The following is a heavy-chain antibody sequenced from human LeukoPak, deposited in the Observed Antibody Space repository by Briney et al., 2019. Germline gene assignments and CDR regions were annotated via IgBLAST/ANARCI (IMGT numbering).Heavy chain of an antibody. CDR3: ARGYCSGGSCYSYYYYNYMDV. V-gene: IGHV4-39*07. CDR1: GGSISSSSYY. D-gene: IGHD2-15*01. Sequence: SETLSLTCTVSGGSISSSSYYWGWIRQPPGKGLEWIESIHYSGSTNYNPSLKSRVTISVDTSKNQFSLKLSSVTAAGTAVYYCARGYCSGGSCYSYYYYNYMDVWGKGTTVTVSS. CDR2: IHYSGST. J-gene: IGHJ6*03.